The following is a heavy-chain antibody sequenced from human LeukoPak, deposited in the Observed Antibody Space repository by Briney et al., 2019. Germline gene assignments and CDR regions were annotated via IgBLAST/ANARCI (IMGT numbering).Heavy chain of an antibody. J-gene: IGHJ4*02. CDR1: GFTFSSYA. V-gene: IGHV3-23*01. CDR2: ISGSGGST. Sequence: GGSLRLSCAASGFTFSSYAMSWVRQAPGKGLECVSAISGSGGSTYYADSVKGRFTISRDNSKNTLYLQMNSLRAEDTAVYYCAKDPGPGLMRSGYSPINWGQGTLVTVSS. CDR3: AKDPGPGLMRSGYSPIN. D-gene: IGHD3-22*01.